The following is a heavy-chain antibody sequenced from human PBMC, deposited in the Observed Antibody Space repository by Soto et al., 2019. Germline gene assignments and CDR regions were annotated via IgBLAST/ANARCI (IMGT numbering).Heavy chain of an antibody. CDR2: IQRFGSYS. V-gene: IGHV3-21*01. CDR1: GFSLSDYT. Sequence: EVRLVESGGGLVKSGGSLRLSCAGSGFSLSDYTINWVRQAPGRGLEWGSNIQRFGSYSWQIDSVQGRFTISRDNAKNSVYLQKNSLRVEDTAVYYCARAVITFMRGRIGGAHDGLEVWGPGTTVTVSS. CDR3: ARAVITFMRGRIGGAHDGLEV. J-gene: IGHJ6*02. D-gene: IGHD3-16*01.